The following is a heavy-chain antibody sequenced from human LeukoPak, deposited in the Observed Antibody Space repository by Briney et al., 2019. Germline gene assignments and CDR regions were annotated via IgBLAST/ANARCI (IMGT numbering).Heavy chain of an antibody. J-gene: IGHJ6*03. Sequence: SETLSLTCTVSGGSISGSYWTWVRQPPGKGLEYIGQIHYSGKADYSPSLKSRITMSVDTSKNQLSLKLSSVTAADTAVYYCARVGEWWYPSDYYYMDVWGKGTTVTVSS. CDR1: GGSISGSY. V-gene: IGHV4-59*01. CDR2: IHYSGKA. CDR3: ARVGEWWYPSDYYYMDV. D-gene: IGHD2-15*01.